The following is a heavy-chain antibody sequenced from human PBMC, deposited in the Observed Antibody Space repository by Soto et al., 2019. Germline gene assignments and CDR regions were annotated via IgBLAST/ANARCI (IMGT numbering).Heavy chain of an antibody. CDR1: GFTFGNFV. Sequence: GGSLRLSCAASGFTFGNFVMRWVRQTPGKGLEWVSTITESGGDTYYTDSVKGRFTISRDNSKNTLYLQMTSLRAEDTALYYCTRASSDRNHMEVWGPGTTVTVSS. CDR2: ITESGGDT. CDR3: TRASSDRNHMEV. J-gene: IGHJ6*02. V-gene: IGHV3-23*01.